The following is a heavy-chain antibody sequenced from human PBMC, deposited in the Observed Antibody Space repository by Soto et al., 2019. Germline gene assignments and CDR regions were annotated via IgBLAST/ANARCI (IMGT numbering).Heavy chain of an antibody. CDR2: IESRGRTI. CDR1: GFTFSDYH. J-gene: IGHJ4*02. CDR3: VRQAARNYFDL. D-gene: IGHD6-6*01. V-gene: IGHV3-11*01. Sequence: QVQLVESGGGLVKPGGSLRLSCAVSGFTFSDYHMSWIRQAPGKGLELVSFIESRGRTISYADSVKGRFTISRDNANNSLFLQMNSLRAEDTAVYYCVRQAARNYFDLWGQGTLLTVSS.